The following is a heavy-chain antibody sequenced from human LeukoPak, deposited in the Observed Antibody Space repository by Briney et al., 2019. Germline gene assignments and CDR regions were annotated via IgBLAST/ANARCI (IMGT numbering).Heavy chain of an antibody. D-gene: IGHD2/OR15-2a*01. CDR2: IYYNGNT. CDR3: ARGLVIVPPSSFGDAFDI. Sequence: SETLSLTCGVSGYSISSGYFWAWIRQPPGKGLEWIGSIYYNGNTYYNPSLKSRVTISLDTSKNQFSLKVRSVSAADTAIYFCARGLVIVPPSSFGDAFDIWGRGTVVTVSS. J-gene: IGHJ3*02. V-gene: IGHV4-38-2*01. CDR1: GYSISSGYF.